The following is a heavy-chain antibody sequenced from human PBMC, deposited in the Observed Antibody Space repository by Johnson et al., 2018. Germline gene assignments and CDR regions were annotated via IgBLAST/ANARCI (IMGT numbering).Heavy chain of an antibody. Sequence: QVQLVQSGAEVKKPGSSVKVSCKASGGTFSSYAISWVRQAPGQGLEWMGGIIPIFGTANYAQKFQGRVTITADESPSTAYMELRGLRSEDTAGYYCAREPGAARYAFDSWGQGTMVTVSS. CDR2: IIPIFGTA. D-gene: IGHD2-15*01. CDR1: GGTFSSYA. CDR3: AREPGAARYAFDS. J-gene: IGHJ3*02. V-gene: IGHV1-69*12.